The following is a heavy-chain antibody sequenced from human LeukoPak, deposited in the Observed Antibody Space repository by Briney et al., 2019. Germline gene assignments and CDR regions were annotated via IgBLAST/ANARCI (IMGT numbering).Heavy chain of an antibody. CDR2: ISPYTGNT. D-gene: IGHD6-19*01. V-gene: IGHV1-18*01. CDR1: GYTFTNYG. CDR3: AKDPPPYSSGWYLPGYYFDY. J-gene: IGHJ4*02. Sequence: ASVKVSCKASGYTFTNYGFSWVRQAPGQGLEWMGWISPYTGNTNFAQKLQGRVTMTTDTSTRTAYMELRSLRSDDTAVYYCAKDPPPYSSGWYLPGYYFDYWGQGTLVTVSS.